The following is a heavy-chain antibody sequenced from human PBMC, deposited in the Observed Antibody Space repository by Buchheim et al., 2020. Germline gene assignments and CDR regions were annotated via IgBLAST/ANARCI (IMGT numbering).Heavy chain of an antibody. Sequence: QVQLKESGPGLVTPSQTLSLTCTVSGGSISSGDYYWSWIRQPPGKGLEWIGYIYYSGSTYYNPSLKSRVTISVDTSKNQFSLKLSSVTAADTAVYYCARVSSGEDYYYDSSGYYSLFDHWGQGTL. CDR2: IYYSGST. CDR3: ARVSSGEDYYYDSSGYYSLFDH. J-gene: IGHJ4*02. D-gene: IGHD3-22*01. V-gene: IGHV4-30-4*01. CDR1: GGSISSGDYY.